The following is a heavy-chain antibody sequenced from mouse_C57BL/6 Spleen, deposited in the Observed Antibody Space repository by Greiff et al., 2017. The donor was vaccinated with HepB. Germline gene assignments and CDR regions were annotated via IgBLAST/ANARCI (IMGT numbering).Heavy chain of an antibody. CDR2: IRNKANNHAT. CDR1: GFTFSDAW. CDR3: TSRDGYYLYAMDY. J-gene: IGHJ4*01. D-gene: IGHD2-3*01. Sequence: EVKLMESGGGLVQPGGSMKLSCAASGFTFSDAWMDWVRQSPEKGLEWVAEIRNKANNHATYYAESVKGRFTISRDDSKSSVYLQMNSLRAEDTGIYYCTSRDGYYLYAMDYWGQGTSVTVSS. V-gene: IGHV6-6*01.